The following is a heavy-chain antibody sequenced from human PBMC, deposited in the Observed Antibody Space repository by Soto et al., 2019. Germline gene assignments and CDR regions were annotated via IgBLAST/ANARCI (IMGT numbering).Heavy chain of an antibody. CDR2: ISPASTYI. V-gene: IGHV3-21*04. Sequence: GGSLRLSCAASGLNFEKCSMNWVRQPPGKGPEWLASISPASTYIRYADSVKGRFTISRDNARNSLSLQMMSLRADDTVMYYCAADTGDIEVVPATTWGQGTLVTSPQ. CDR3: AADTGDIEVVPATT. CDR1: GLNFEKCS. J-gene: IGHJ4*02. D-gene: IGHD2-15*01.